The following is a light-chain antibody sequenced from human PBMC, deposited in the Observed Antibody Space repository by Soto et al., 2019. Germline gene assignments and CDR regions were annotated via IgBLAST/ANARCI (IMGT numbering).Light chain of an antibody. CDR1: QSVSSSY. CDR2: GAS. CDR3: QQYGSSPPYT. V-gene: IGKV3-20*01. J-gene: IGKJ2*01. Sequence: EIVLTQSPGILSLSPGERATLSCRASQSVSSSYLAWYQQQPGQAPRLLIYGASNRATGIPDRFSASGSKTDFTLTISIREPEDFAVYYCQQYGSSPPYTFGQGTQLQIK.